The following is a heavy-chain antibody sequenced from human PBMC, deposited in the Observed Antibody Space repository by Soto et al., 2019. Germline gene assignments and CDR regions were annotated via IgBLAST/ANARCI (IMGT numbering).Heavy chain of an antibody. CDR3: ARGEYDILTGYYESSYMDV. V-gene: IGHV3-13*01. J-gene: IGHJ6*03. D-gene: IGHD3-9*01. CDR2: IGTAGDT. CDR1: GFTFSSYD. Sequence: GGSLRLSCAASGFTFSSYDMHWVRQATGKGLEWVSAIGTAGDTYYPGSVKGRFTISRENAKNSLYLQMNSLRAGDTAVYYCARGEYDILTGYYESSYMDVWGKGTTVTVSS.